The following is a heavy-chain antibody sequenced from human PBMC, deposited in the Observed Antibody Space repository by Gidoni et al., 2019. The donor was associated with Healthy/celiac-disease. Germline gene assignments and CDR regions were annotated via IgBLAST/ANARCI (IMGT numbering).Heavy chain of an antibody. CDR2: ISYDGSNK. J-gene: IGHJ6*02. Sequence: QVQLVESGGGVVQPGRSLSLSCAASGFTFRSYAMHWFRQAPGKGLELVAVISYDGSNKYYEDSVKGRFTISRDNSKNTLYLQMNSLRAEDTAVYYFARVGSVVVVAATPGMDVWGQGTTVTVSS. D-gene: IGHD2-15*01. V-gene: IGHV3-30-3*01. CDR1: GFTFRSYA. CDR3: ARVGSVVVVAATPGMDV.